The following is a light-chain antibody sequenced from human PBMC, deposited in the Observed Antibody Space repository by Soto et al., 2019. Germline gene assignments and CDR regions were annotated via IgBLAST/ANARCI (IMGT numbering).Light chain of an antibody. Sequence: DIQMTQSPSSLSASVGDRVTITCQASQDISNYLNWYQQKPGKAPKLLIYDASNLETGVPSRFSGSGSGTDFTLTISSLQPEDVATYYCQRCKVAPFTFGGGTRLEI. V-gene: IGKV1-33*01. J-gene: IGKJ5*01. CDR2: DAS. CDR3: QRCKVAPFT. CDR1: QDISNY.